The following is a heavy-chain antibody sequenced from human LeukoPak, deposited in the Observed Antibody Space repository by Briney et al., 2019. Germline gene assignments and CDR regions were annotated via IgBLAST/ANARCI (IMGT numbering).Heavy chain of an antibody. CDR2: ISAYNGNT. V-gene: IGHV1-18*01. D-gene: IGHD5-18*01. CDR1: DYTFTSYG. Sequence: ASVKVSCKASDYTFTSYGISWVRQAPGQGLEWMGWISAYNGNTNYAQKLQGRVTMTTDTSTSTAYMELRSLRSDDTAVYYCARDTAMVTAFDYWGQGTLVTVSS. CDR3: ARDTAMVTAFDY. J-gene: IGHJ4*02.